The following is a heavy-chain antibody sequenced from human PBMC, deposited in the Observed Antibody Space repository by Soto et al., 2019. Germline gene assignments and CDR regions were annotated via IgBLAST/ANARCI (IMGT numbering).Heavy chain of an antibody. J-gene: IGHJ5*02. D-gene: IGHD3-10*01. CDR2: IVLGSGAT. CDR3: VRAHALGFSNWFDP. Sequence: SVKVSCKASGFTFTSSAVQWVRQARGQRLEWMGWIVLGSGATNYAQKFLERVTITTDTSASTAYMDLARLKSEDTAVYYCVRAHALGFSNWFDPRARGTLVTASS. V-gene: IGHV1-58*01. CDR1: GFTFTSSA.